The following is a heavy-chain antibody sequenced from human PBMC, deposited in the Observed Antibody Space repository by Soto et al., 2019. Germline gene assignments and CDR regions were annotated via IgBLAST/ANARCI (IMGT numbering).Heavy chain of an antibody. Sequence: GSLRLSCISSGFTFRTYTMNWVRQAPGKGLEWVSGIRGFSPYTFYAESVKGRFTISRDNAKNSLDLRMDSLRAEDTAVYYCARDRGYDAHDYYYNAMDVWGQGTTVTVSS. D-gene: IGHD3-10*01. CDR3: ARDRGYDAHDYYYNAMDV. J-gene: IGHJ6*02. V-gene: IGHV3-21*01. CDR1: GFTFRTYT. CDR2: IRGFSPYT.